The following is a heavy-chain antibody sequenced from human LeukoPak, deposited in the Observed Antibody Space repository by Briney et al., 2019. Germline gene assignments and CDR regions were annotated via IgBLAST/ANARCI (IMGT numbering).Heavy chain of an antibody. CDR1: GGSFSGYY. J-gene: IGHJ4*02. CDR2: IDHSGST. D-gene: IGHD6-13*01. CDR3: ARGGGIAAAGTNFDY. Sequence: SETLSLTCAVYGGSFSGYYWSWIRQPPGKGLEWIGEIDHSGSTNYNPSLKSRVTISVDTSKNQFSLKLSSVTAADTAVYYCARGGGIAAAGTNFDYWGQGTLVTVSS. V-gene: IGHV4-34*01.